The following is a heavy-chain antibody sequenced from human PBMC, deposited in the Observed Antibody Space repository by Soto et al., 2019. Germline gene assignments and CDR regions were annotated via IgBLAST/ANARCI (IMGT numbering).Heavy chain of an antibody. D-gene: IGHD1-7*01. Sequence: SVKVSCKASGGTFSSYAISWVRQAPGQGLEWMGGIIPIFGTANYAQKFQGRVTITADESTSTAYMELSSLRSEDTAVYYCARAENYGGQAYGMDVWGQGTTVTVSS. CDR3: ARAENYGGQAYGMDV. CDR2: IIPIFGTA. CDR1: GGTFSSYA. V-gene: IGHV1-69*13. J-gene: IGHJ6*02.